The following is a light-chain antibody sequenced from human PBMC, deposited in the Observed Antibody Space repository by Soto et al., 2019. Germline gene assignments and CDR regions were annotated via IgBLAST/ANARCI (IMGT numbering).Light chain of an antibody. V-gene: IGKV3-20*01. Sequence: EVVLTQSPGTLSLSPGEGATLSCRASQSISNNYLAWYQQKPGQAPRLLMYGASSRATGIPDRFSGSGSGTDFALTISRLEPEDFALYYCHQYGTSPRTFGQGTKVEVK. CDR1: QSISNNY. CDR3: HQYGTSPRT. CDR2: GAS. J-gene: IGKJ1*01.